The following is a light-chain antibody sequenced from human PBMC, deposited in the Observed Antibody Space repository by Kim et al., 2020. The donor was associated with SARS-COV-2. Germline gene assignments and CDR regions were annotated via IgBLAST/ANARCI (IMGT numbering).Light chain of an antibody. CDR3: QVWDSRIVV. CDR1: AIGSKN. J-gene: IGLJ2*01. CDR2: RDN. Sequence: AAMGRTAKITGGGKAIGSKNVHWYQQKTGQAPVVVIYRDNNRPSGIPERFSGSNSGNTATLTITRAQAWDEADYYCQVWDSRIVVFGGGTQLTVL. V-gene: IGLV3-9*01.